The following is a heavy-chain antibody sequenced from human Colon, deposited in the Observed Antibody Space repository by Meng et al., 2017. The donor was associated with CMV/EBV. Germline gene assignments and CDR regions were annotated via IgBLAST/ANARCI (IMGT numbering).Heavy chain of an antibody. D-gene: IGHD3-3*01. CDR1: FTFHNST. CDR2: ISSDSDYK. J-gene: IGHJ4*02. V-gene: IGHV3-21*01. Sequence: FTFHNSTMTWVRQAPGKGLEWVSSISSDSDYKYYADSLEGRFTISRDNAKNSLYLQMYSLRAEDTAVYYCARALDDFWSGHYFPFDFWGQGTLVTVSS. CDR3: ARALDDFWSGHYFPFDF.